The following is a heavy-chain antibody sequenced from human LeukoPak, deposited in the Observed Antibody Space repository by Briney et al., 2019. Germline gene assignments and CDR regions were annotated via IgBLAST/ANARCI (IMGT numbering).Heavy chain of an antibody. J-gene: IGHJ3*02. CDR3: ARVLTDITMIVVVPERAFDI. CDR1: SGSISSSSYY. CDR2: IYYTRST. D-gene: IGHD3-22*01. V-gene: IGHV4-39*01. Sequence: PSETLSLTCTVSSGSISSSSYYWGWIRQPPGKGLEWIGSIYYTRSTYYNPSLKSRVTISVDTSKNQFSLKLSSVTAADTAVYYCARVLTDITMIVVVPERAFDIWGQGTMVTVSS.